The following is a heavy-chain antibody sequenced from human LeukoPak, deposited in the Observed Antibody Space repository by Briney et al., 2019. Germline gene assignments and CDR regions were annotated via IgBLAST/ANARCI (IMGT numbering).Heavy chain of an antibody. CDR3: AKHYYGSGRTNYYFDY. Sequence: GGSLRLSCEASGFTFSRYWMHWVRQAPGKGLVWVSRINSDGSRTTYADSVKGRFTISRDNAKNTLYLQMNSLRAEDTAVYNCAKHYYGSGRTNYYFDYWGQGTLVTVSS. CDR1: GFTFSRYW. CDR2: INSDGSRT. D-gene: IGHD3-10*01. J-gene: IGHJ4*02. V-gene: IGHV3-74*01.